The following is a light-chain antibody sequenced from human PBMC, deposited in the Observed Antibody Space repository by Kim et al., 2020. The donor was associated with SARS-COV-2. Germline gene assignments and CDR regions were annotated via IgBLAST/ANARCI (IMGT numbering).Light chain of an antibody. CDR3: QHYSRFPYT. J-gene: IGKJ2*01. Sequence: DIQMTQSPSTLSASVGDRVTITCRASENIGTWLAWYQQKPGRAPSLLIYLASTLESGVPSRFSGTGSGTEFSLSITNLQPDDFATYYCQHYSRFPYTFGQGTKLEI. CDR1: ENIGTW. V-gene: IGKV1-5*03. CDR2: LAS.